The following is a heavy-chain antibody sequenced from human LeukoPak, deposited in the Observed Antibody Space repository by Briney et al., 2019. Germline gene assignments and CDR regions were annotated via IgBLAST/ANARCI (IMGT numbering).Heavy chain of an antibody. CDR3: ARLVWLGESPGSWFDS. V-gene: IGHV4-59*11. D-gene: IGHD3-10*01. Sequence: PSETLSLTCSVSGGPIISHYWSWIRQPPGKGLEWIGYIHYSGSTNYNPSLKSRVTISPDTSKNQLFLKLNSVTAADTAVYYCARLVWLGESPGSWFDSWGQGTLVTVSS. CDR2: IHYSGST. CDR1: GGPIISHY. J-gene: IGHJ5*01.